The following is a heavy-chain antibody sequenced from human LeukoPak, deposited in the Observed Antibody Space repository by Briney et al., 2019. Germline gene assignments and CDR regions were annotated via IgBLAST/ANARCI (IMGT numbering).Heavy chain of an antibody. Sequence: SQTLSLTCAISGDSVSSNSAAWNWIRQSPSRGLEWLGRTYYRSKWYNDYAVSVKSRITINPDTSKNQFSLQLNSVTPEDTAVYYCARIPKYYDYVWGSYRSSTHFDYWGQGTLVTVSS. CDR1: GDSVSSNSAA. V-gene: IGHV6-1*01. CDR2: TYYRSKWYN. D-gene: IGHD3-16*02. J-gene: IGHJ4*02. CDR3: ARIPKYYDYVWGSYRSSTHFDY.